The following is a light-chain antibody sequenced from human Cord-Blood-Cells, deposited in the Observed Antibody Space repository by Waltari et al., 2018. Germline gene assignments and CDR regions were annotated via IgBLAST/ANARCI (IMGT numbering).Light chain of an antibody. CDR2: WAS. CDR1: QSVLYSSNNKNY. V-gene: IGKV4-1*01. Sequence: DIVMTQSPDSLAVSLGERVTINCKSSQSVLYSSNNKNYLAWYQQKPGQSPKLLIYWASTRESGVPDRFSGSGSGTDFTLTISSLQAEDVAVYYCQQYYSTQLTFGGGTKVEIK. J-gene: IGKJ4*01. CDR3: QQYYSTQLT.